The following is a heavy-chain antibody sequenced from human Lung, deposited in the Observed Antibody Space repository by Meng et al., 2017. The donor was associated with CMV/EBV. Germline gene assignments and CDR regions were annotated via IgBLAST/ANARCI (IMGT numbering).Heavy chain of an antibody. V-gene: IGHV5-51*01. J-gene: IGHJ4*02. D-gene: IGHD2-8*02. CDR1: GYPFNNYW. Sequence: GASLKISCKGSGYPFNNYWIGWVRQMPGKGLEWMGIVYPGDSETRYSPSFQGHVTISVDKSITTAHLQCVSLKASDTAMYYCVSHSLHTAAWSGWWGYWGQGTXVTVAS. CDR3: VSHSLHTAAWSGWWGY. CDR2: VYPGDSET.